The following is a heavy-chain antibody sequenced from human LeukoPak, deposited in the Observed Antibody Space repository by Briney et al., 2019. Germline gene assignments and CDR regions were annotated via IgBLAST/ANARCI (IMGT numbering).Heavy chain of an antibody. CDR1: GFTFSSYD. D-gene: IGHD5-18*01. Sequence: GGSLRVSCAASGFTFSSYDMSWVRQAPGKGLEWVSAISGSGGSTYYADSVKGRFTISRDNSKNTLYLQMNSLRAEDTAVYYCAKDKAESGDTAMVTDYWGQGTLVTASS. CDR3: AKDKAESGDTAMVTDY. CDR2: ISGSGGST. V-gene: IGHV3-23*01. J-gene: IGHJ4*02.